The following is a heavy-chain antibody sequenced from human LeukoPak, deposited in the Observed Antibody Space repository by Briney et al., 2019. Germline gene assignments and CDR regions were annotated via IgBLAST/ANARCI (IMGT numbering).Heavy chain of an antibody. V-gene: IGHV4-59*01. CDR1: GGSISSYY. CDR2: RYYSGST. D-gene: IGHD3-16*01. CDR3: ARVRGDFETD. Sequence: SQTLSLTCSVSGGSISSYYWTWIRQPPGKGLEWIGYRYYSGSTTYNPSLKSRVTISVDTSKSQFSLKLISVTAADTAIYYCARVRGDFETDWGQGTLVTVSS. J-gene: IGHJ1*01.